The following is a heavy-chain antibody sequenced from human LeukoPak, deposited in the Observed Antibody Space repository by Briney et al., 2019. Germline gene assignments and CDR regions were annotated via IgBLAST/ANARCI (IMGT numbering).Heavy chain of an antibody. V-gene: IGHV3-33*01. D-gene: IGHD1-14*01. CDR2: IWYDGSNK. CDR1: GFTFSSYG. J-gene: IGHJ6*03. CDR3: ARAPTTYGYYYYYYMDV. Sequence: GGSLRLSCAASGFTFSSYGMHWVRQAPGKGLEWVAVIWYDGSNKYYADSVKGRFTISRDNSKNTLYLQMNSLRAEDTAVYYCARAPTTYGYYYYYYMDVWGKGTTVTVSS.